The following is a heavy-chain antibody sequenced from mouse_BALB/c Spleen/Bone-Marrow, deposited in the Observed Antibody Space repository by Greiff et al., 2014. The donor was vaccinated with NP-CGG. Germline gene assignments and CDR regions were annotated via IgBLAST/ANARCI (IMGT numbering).Heavy chain of an antibody. J-gene: IGHJ3*01. CDR3: ARGYYGSSYRFAY. CDR1: GYTFTDYA. CDR2: ISTYSGNT. Sequence: QVQLKESGPELVRPGVSVKISCKGSGYTFTDYAMHWVKQSHAKSLEWIGVISTYSGNTNYNQKFKGKATMTVDKSSSTAYMELARLTSEDSAIYYCARGYYGSSYRFAYWGQGTLVTVSA. V-gene: IGHV1-67*01. D-gene: IGHD1-1*01.